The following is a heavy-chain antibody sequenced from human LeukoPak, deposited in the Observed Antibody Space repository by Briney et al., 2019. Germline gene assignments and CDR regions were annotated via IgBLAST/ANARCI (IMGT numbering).Heavy chain of an antibody. CDR3: ARVAVVSYSFDY. J-gene: IGHJ4*02. D-gene: IGHD6-19*01. V-gene: IGHV3-74*01. CDR2: INTDRSTT. CDR1: GFTFSSYW. Sequence: GGSLRLSCAASGFTFSSYWMHWVRQAPGKGLVWVSRINTDRSTTSYVDSVKGRFTISRDNAKNMLYLQMNSLRAEDTAVYYCARVAVVSYSFDYWGQGTLVTVSS.